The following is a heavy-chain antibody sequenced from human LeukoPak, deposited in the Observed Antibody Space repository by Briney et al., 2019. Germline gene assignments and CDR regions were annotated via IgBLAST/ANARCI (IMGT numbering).Heavy chain of an antibody. Sequence: SETLSLTCTVSGGSISSGGYYWSWIRQHPGKGLEWIGYIYYSGSTYYNPSLKSRVTISVDTSKNQFSLELSSVTAADTAVYYCASGGKKPFDYWGQGTLVTVSS. D-gene: IGHD2-15*01. V-gene: IGHV4-31*03. CDR3: ASGGKKPFDY. CDR1: GGSISSGGYY. J-gene: IGHJ4*02. CDR2: IYYSGST.